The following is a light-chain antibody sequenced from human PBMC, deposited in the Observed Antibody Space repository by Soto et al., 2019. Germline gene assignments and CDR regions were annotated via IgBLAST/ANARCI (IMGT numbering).Light chain of an antibody. Sequence: ATINCKSSQSVLYSSNNKNYLAWYQQKPGQPPKLLIYWASTRESGVPDRFSGSGSGTDFTLTISSLQAEDVAVYYCQQYYSTRTFGQGTKVDIK. J-gene: IGKJ1*01. CDR1: QSVLYSSNNKNY. V-gene: IGKV4-1*01. CDR3: QQYYSTRT. CDR2: WAS.